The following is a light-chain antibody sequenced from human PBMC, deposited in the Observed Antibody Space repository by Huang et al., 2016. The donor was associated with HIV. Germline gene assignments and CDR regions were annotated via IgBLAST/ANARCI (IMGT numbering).Light chain of an antibody. V-gene: IGKV3-20*01. J-gene: IGKJ1*01. CDR3: QQYGSSPPT. CDR1: QSVSSSY. CDR2: GAS. Sequence: EIVLTQSPGTLSLSPGERPTLSCRASQSVSSSYFACYQQKPGQAPRLLIYGASSRATGIPDRFSGSGSGTDFTLTISRLEPEDFAVYYCQQYGSSPPTFGQGTKVEIK.